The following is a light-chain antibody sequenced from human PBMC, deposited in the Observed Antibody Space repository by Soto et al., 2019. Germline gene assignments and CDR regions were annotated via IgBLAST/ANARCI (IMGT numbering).Light chain of an antibody. J-gene: IGLJ3*02. CDR1: NNDVGGFNL. CDR3: CSYAGSGNYWI. Sequence: QSALTQPASVSGSPGQSITIPCTGTNNDVGGFNLVSWYQQHPVKAPKLIVFAVTERPSGVSSRFSGSKSGNTASLTISGLQAEDEGDYYCCSYAGSGNYWIFGGGTKLTVL. V-gene: IGLV2-23*02. CDR2: AVT.